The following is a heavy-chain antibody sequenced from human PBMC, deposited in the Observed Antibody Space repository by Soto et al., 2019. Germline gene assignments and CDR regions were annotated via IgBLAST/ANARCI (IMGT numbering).Heavy chain of an antibody. J-gene: IGHJ6*02. CDR3: AGRWFGDSYYYYYYGMDV. Sequence: LRLSCAASGFTFSSYSMNWVRQAPGRGLEWVSSISSSSSYIYYADSVKGRFTISRDNAKNSLYLQMNSLRAEDTAVYYCAGRWFGDSYYYYYYGMDVWGQGTTVTVSS. CDR2: ISSSSSYI. CDR1: GFTFSSYS. V-gene: IGHV3-21*01. D-gene: IGHD3-10*01.